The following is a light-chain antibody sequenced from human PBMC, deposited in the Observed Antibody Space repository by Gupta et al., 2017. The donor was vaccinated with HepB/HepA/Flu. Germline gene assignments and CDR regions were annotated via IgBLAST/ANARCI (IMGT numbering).Light chain of an antibody. CDR3: QQDNNWPPLT. Sequence: IVMPQSPATLSVSPGERATRSCRASQSVSSNLAWYQQKPGQAPRLLIYGASTRATGIPARFSGSGSGTEFTLTISSLQSEDFAVYYCQQDNNWPPLTFGQGTKVEIK. J-gene: IGKJ1*01. CDR1: QSVSSN. V-gene: IGKV3-15*01. CDR2: GAS.